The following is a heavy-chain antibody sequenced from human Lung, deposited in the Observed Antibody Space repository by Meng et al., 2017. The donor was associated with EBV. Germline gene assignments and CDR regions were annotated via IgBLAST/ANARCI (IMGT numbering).Heavy chain of an antibody. CDR3: LRGSGGSV. D-gene: IGHD3-10*01. J-gene: IGHJ1*01. CDR2: IPHRGSS. Sequence: VELQERAPGVLKPSGTQALTCDVSGGSVRNDQGWSWVRQAPGKGLEWIGEIPHRGSSAYNPSLKSRVSMSIDKSKNQFSLKLTSVTAADTAVYHCLRGSGGSVWGQGTLVTVSS. V-gene: IGHV4-4*02. CDR1: GGSVRNDQG.